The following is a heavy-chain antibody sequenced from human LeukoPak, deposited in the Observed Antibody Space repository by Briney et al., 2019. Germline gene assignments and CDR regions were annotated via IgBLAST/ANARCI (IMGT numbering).Heavy chain of an antibody. J-gene: IGHJ4*02. CDR2: ISYDGSNK. V-gene: IGHV3-30-3*01. CDR3: ASIGQIAVAGTGDY. D-gene: IGHD6-19*01. Sequence: PGRSLRLSCAASGFTFSSYAMHWVRQAPGXXXXXXXVISYDGSNKYYADSVKGRFTTSRDNSKNTLYLQMNSLRAEDTAVYYCASIGQIAVAGTGDYWGQGTLVTVSS. CDR1: GFTFSSYA.